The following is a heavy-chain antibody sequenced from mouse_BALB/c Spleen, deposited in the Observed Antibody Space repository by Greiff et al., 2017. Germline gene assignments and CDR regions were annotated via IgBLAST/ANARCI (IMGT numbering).Heavy chain of an antibody. CDR2: ISSGSSTI. CDR1: GFTFSSFG. D-gene: IGHD1-1*01. J-gene: IGHJ3*01. CDR3: ARGGTVPGFAY. V-gene: IGHV5-17*02. Sequence: EVKVVESGGGLVQPGGSRKLSCAASGFTFSSFGMHWVRQAPEKGLEWVAYISSGSSTIYYADTVKGRFTISRDNPKNTLFLQMTSLRSEDTAMYYCARGGTVPGFAYWGQGTLVTVSA.